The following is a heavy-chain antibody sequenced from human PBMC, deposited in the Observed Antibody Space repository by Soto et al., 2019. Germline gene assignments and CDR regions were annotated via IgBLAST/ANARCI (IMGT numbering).Heavy chain of an antibody. CDR2: INPNSGGT. CDR3: ARGDTQWELQTYYYYGMDV. D-gene: IGHD1-26*01. Sequence: QVQLVQSGAEVKKPGASVKVSCKASGYTFTGYYMHWVRQAPGQGLEWMGWINPNSGGTNYAQKFQGWVTMTRDTSISTAYMELSRLRSDDTAVYSCARGDTQWELQTYYYYGMDVWGQGTTVTVSS. CDR1: GYTFTGYY. V-gene: IGHV1-2*04. J-gene: IGHJ6*02.